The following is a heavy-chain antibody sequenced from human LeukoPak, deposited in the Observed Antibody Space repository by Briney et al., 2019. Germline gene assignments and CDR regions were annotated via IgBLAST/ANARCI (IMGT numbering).Heavy chain of an antibody. J-gene: IGHJ4*02. D-gene: IGHD1-26*01. CDR3: AGGGSYYDY. V-gene: IGHV1-2*02. CDR1: GYTFTGYY. Sequence: ASVNVSCTASGYTFTGYYIHWVRQAPAQGLEWMGWINPKSGGTNYAQKFQGRVTMTRDTSISTAYMDLSSLRSDDTAVYYCAGGGSYYDYWGQGTLVTVSS. CDR2: INPKSGGT.